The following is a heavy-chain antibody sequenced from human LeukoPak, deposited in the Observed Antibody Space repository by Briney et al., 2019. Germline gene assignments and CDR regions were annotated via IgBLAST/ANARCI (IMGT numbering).Heavy chain of an antibody. Sequence: SETLSLTCTVSGGSISSYYWSWIRQPPGKGLEWIGYIYYSGTTTYNPSLKSRVTISVDTSKHQFSLKLSSVTAADTAVYYCARGVYIAAAQYGYWGQGTLVTVSS. J-gene: IGHJ4*02. V-gene: IGHV4-59*01. D-gene: IGHD6-13*01. CDR1: GGSISSYY. CDR2: IYYSGTT. CDR3: ARGVYIAAAQYGY.